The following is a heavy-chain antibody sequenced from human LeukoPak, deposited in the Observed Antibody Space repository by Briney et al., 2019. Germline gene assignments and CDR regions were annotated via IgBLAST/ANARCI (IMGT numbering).Heavy chain of an antibody. D-gene: IGHD2-15*01. J-gene: IGHJ4*02. CDR3: ARGRVVAANDY. Sequence: SETLSLTCAVYGGSFSGYYWSWIRQPPGKGLEWIGEINHSGSTNYNPSLKSRVTISVDTSKNQFSLKLSSVTAADTAVYYCARGRVVAANDYWGQGTLVTVSS. CDR2: INHSGST. V-gene: IGHV4-34*01. CDR1: GGSFSGYY.